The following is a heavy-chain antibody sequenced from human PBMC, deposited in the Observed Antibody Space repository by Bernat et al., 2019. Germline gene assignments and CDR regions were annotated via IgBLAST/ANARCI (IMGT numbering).Heavy chain of an antibody. CDR2: INPNSGGT. D-gene: IGHD4-17*01. J-gene: IGHJ3*02. CDR1: GYTFTGYY. Sequence: QVQLVQSGAEVKKPGASVKVSCKASGYTFTGYYMHWVRQAPGQGLEWMGWINPNSGGTTYAQKFQGRVPMTRDTSISTAYMELSRLRSDDTAVYYCASSASGDYEGAFDIWGHGTMVTVSS. V-gene: IGHV1-2*02. CDR3: ASSASGDYEGAFDI.